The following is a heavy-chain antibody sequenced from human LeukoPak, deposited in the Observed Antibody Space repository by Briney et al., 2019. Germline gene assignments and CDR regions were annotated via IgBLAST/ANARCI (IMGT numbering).Heavy chain of an antibody. J-gene: IGHJ5*02. Sequence: QSGGSLRLSCAASGFTFSSYWMSWVRQAPGKGLEWVANIKQDGSEKYYVDSVKGRFTTSRDNAKNSLYLQMNSLRAEDTAVYYCARSFVLMVYAMYWFDPWGQGTLVTVSS. CDR1: GFTFSSYW. V-gene: IGHV3-7*01. D-gene: IGHD2-8*01. CDR3: ARSFVLMVYAMYWFDP. CDR2: IKQDGSEK.